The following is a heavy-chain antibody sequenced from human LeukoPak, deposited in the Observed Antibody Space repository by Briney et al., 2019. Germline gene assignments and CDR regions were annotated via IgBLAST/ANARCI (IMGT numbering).Heavy chain of an antibody. V-gene: IGHV1-18*01. CDR1: GYTFTSYG. J-gene: IGHJ4*02. CDR3: ARVEWCSSCEFWTHYFDY. CDR2: ICAYNGKT. Sequence: ASVKVSCKASGYTFTSYGISWVRQAPGQGLEWMGWICAYNGKTNYAQKLQGRVTMTTDTSTSTAYMELRSLRSDDTAVYYCARVEWCSSCEFWTHYFDYWGQGTLVTVSS. D-gene: IGHD3/OR15-3a*01.